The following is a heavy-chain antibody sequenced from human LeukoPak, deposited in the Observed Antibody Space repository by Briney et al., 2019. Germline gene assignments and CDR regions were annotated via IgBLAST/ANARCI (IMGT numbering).Heavy chain of an antibody. D-gene: IGHD2-8*01. CDR2: VNDSGANT. Sequence: GGSLRLSCAASGFTIGSYAMSWVRQAPGKGLEWVSTVNDSGANTWYADSVKGRFTISMDNSKDTLYLQMNSLRAEDTAVYYCVKGNRCATCGGWFDPWGQGTLVTVSS. V-gene: IGHV3-23*01. J-gene: IGHJ5*02. CDR1: GFTIGSYA. CDR3: VKGNRCATCGGWFDP.